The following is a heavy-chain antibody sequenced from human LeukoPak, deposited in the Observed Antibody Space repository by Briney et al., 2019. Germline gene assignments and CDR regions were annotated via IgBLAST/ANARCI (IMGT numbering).Heavy chain of an antibody. V-gene: IGHV1-2*02. D-gene: IGHD2-15*01. CDR3: ALLVVAATPRYYYYMDV. Sequence: GASVKVSCKASGYTFTGYYMHWVRQAPGQGLEWMGWINPNSGGTNYAQKFQGRVTMTRDTSISTAYMELSSLRSEDTAVYYCALLVVAATPRYYYYMDVWGKGTTVTVSS. CDR1: GYTFTGYY. J-gene: IGHJ6*03. CDR2: INPNSGGT.